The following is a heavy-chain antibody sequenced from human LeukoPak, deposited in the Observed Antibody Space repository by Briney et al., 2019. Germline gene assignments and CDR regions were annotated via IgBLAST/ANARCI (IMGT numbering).Heavy chain of an antibody. D-gene: IGHD1-26*01. V-gene: IGHV3-7*01. CDR3: TRDTDGSLDY. Sequence: GGSLRLSCAASGFTFTNSWMAWVRQAPGKGLEWVANIKQDGSTKHYADSLKGRFTTSRDNPKNSLYLQMNNLRADDTAVYYCTRDTDGSLDYWGQGILVTVAS. CDR2: IKQDGSTK. J-gene: IGHJ4*02. CDR1: GFTFTNSW.